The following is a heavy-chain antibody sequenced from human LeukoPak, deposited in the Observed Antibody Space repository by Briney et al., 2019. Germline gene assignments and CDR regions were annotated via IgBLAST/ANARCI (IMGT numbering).Heavy chain of an antibody. CDR3: AKEGRSLQTY. D-gene: IGHD5-24*01. V-gene: IGHV3-7*03. CDR1: GFSFSSSP. J-gene: IGHJ4*02. CDR2: IKEDGTET. Sequence: GGSLRLSCAASGFSFSSSPMHWVRQAPGKGLEWVANIKEDGTETYYVDSVKGRFTISRDNAKNSLYLQMNGLRVEDTAVYYCAKEGRSLQTYWGQGTLVTVSS.